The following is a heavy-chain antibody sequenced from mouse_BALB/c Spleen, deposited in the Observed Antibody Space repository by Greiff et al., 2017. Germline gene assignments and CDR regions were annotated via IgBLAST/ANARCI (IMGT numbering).Heavy chain of an antibody. Sequence: VQLQQSGAELVRPGALVKLSCKASGFNIKDYYMHWVKQRPEQGLEWIGWIDPENGNTIYDPKFQGKASITADTSSNTAYLQLSSLTSEDTAVYYCARWGSSFAYWGQGTLVTVSA. CDR1: GFNIKDYY. J-gene: IGHJ3*01. CDR3: ARWGSSFAY. V-gene: IGHV14-1*02. CDR2: IDPENGNT.